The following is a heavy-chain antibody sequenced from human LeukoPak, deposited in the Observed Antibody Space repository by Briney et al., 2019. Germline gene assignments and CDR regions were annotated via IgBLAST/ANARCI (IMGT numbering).Heavy chain of an antibody. D-gene: IGHD3-10*01. J-gene: IGHJ5*02. CDR2: TNPDGSRV. Sequence: PEGSLRLSCAVSGATFSTFWMHWVRQVPGKGPAWVSRTNPDGSRVDDAVSVKGRFTISRDNARDTLYLQMNSLRVEDTAMYYCAFDFGGYSDTWGQGTLFTVSS. V-gene: IGHV3-74*01. CDR1: GATFSTFW. CDR3: AFDFGGYSDT.